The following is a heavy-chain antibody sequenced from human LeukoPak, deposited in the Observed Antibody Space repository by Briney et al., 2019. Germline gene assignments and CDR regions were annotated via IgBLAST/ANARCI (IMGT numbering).Heavy chain of an antibody. CDR1: GYFISSGYY. CDR2: IYHTGST. V-gene: IGHV4-38-2*02. CDR3: ARAGFGEPGDY. Sequence: SETLSLTCTVSGYFISSGYYWGWIRQPPGKGLEWIGIIYHTGSTFYTPSLKSRVTMSVDTSKNQFSLKLTSVTAADTAVYYCARAGFGEPGDYWGQGTLVTVSS. D-gene: IGHD3-10*01. J-gene: IGHJ4*02.